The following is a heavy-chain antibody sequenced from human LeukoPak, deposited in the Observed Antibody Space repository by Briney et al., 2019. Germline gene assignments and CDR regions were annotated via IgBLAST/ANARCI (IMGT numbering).Heavy chain of an antibody. Sequence: GGSLRLSYAASGCTVSGTSMNWVRQAPGKGLEWVSSISSGSSYIFYADSVKGRFTISRDNAKNSLYLQMNSLRAEDTAVYYCARVTHRPGYSVYDFLLDYWGRGTLVTVSS. V-gene: IGHV3-21*04. CDR2: ISSGSSYI. J-gene: IGHJ4*02. CDR1: GCTVSGTS. CDR3: ARVTHRPGYSVYDFLLDY. D-gene: IGHD5/OR15-5a*01.